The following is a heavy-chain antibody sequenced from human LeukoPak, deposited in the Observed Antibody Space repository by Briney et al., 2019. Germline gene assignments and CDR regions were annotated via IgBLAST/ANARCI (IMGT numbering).Heavy chain of an antibody. Sequence: GGSLRLSCAASGFTFGNYGMIWVRQAPGQGLQWVSSISGSGGSTYYADSVKGRFTISRDNSKNTLYLQMNSLRAEDTAVYYCAKDLYYFDYWGQGTLVTVSS. J-gene: IGHJ4*02. CDR2: ISGSGGST. V-gene: IGHV3-23*01. CDR3: AKDLYYFDY. CDR1: GFTFGNYG.